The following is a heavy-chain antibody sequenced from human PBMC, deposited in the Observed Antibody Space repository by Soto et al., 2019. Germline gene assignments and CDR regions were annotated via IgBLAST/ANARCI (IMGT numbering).Heavy chain of an antibody. Sequence: GGSLRLSCAASGFTSTNFAMNWGRQAPGKGLEWVSVISGSADTAYNADSVKGRFTISRDNSKNTVYLQMNSLRAEDTARYYCAKGYCSTTSCSFEYWGQGILVTVP. CDR1: GFTSTNFA. V-gene: IGHV3-23*01. J-gene: IGHJ4*02. D-gene: IGHD2-2*01. CDR2: ISGSADTA. CDR3: AKGYCSTTSCSFEY.